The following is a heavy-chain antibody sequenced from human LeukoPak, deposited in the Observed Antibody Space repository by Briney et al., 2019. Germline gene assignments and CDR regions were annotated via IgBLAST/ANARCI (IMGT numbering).Heavy chain of an antibody. J-gene: IGHJ5*02. CDR3: ARDRKSGLWSGIVTYNWFDP. CDR2: IKQDGSEK. D-gene: IGHD3-3*01. CDR1: GFTFSSYW. Sequence: PGGSLRLSCAASGFTFSSYWMSWVRQAPGKGLEWVANIKQDGSEKYYVDSVKGRFTISRDNAKNSLYLQMNSLRAEDTAVYYCARDRKSGLWSGIVTYNWFDPWGQGTLVTVSS. V-gene: IGHV3-7*01.